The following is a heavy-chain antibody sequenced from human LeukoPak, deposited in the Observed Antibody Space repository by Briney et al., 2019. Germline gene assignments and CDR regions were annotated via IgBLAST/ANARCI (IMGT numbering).Heavy chain of an antibody. CDR2: IKQDGSEK. Sequence: PGGSLRLSCEASGFTFRSYWMSWVRQAPGKGLEWVANIKQDGSEKYYVDSVKGRFTISRDNAKNSLYLQMNSLRAEDTAVYYCARVRTYYYDSSGYWGFDYWGQGTLVTVSS. CDR1: GFTFRSYW. J-gene: IGHJ4*02. CDR3: ARVRTYYYDSSGYWGFDY. V-gene: IGHV3-7*01. D-gene: IGHD3-22*01.